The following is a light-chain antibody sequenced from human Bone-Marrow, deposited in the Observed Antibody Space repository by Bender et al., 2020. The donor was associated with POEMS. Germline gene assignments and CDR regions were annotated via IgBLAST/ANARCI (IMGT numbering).Light chain of an antibody. CDR3: QTWGSGIVL. J-gene: IGLJ2*01. Sequence: QLELTQSPSASASLGASVKLTCTLSSGHSSYAIAWHQQQPEKGPRYLMKLNSDGRHSKGDGIPDRFSGSSSGAERYLTISSLQSEDEADYYCQTWGSGIVLFGGGTKLTVL. V-gene: IGLV4-69*01. CDR2: LNSDGRH. CDR1: SGHSSYA.